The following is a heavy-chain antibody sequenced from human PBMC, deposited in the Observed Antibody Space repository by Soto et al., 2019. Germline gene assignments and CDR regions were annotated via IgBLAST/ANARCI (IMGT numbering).Heavy chain of an antibody. CDR2: ISSSSSYT. V-gene: IGHV3-11*06. J-gene: IGHJ6*02. Sequence: QVQLVESGGGLVKPGGSLRLSCAASGFTFSDYYMSWFRQAPGKGLEWVSYISSSSSYTNYADSVKGRFTISRDNAKNSLYLQMNSLRAEDPAVYYCARGGGYSGYDSTGGMDVWGQGTTVTVSS. CDR3: ARGGGYSGYDSTGGMDV. D-gene: IGHD5-12*01. CDR1: GFTFSDYY.